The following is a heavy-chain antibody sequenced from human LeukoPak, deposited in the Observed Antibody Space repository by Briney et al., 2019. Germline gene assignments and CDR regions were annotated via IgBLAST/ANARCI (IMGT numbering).Heavy chain of an antibody. Sequence: ASVKVSCKASGYTFTSYYMHWVRQAPGQGLEWMGIINPSGGSTSYAQKFQGRVTMTRDTSTSTVYMELSSLRSEDTAVYYCARSLGYCSSTSCYYYYGMDVWGQGTTVTVSS. CDR3: ARSLGYCSSTSCYYYYGMDV. V-gene: IGHV1-46*01. D-gene: IGHD2-2*03. CDR2: INPSGGST. CDR1: GYTFTSYY. J-gene: IGHJ6*02.